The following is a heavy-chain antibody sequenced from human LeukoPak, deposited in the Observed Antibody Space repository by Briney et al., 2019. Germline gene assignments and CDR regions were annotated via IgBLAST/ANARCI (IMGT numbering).Heavy chain of an antibody. J-gene: IGHJ3*02. D-gene: IGHD3-10*01. CDR1: GFTFSSYA. Sequence: GGSLRLSCAASGFTFSSYAMSWVRQAPGKGLEWVSSISSSSSYIYYADSVKGRFTISRDNAKNSLYLQMNSLRAEDTAVYYCARDGSELLWFGELSGNAFDIWGQGTMVTVSS. V-gene: IGHV3-21*01. CDR2: ISSSSSYI. CDR3: ARDGSELLWFGELSGNAFDI.